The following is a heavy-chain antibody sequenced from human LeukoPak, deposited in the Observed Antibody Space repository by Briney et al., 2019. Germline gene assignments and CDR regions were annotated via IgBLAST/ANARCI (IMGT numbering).Heavy chain of an antibody. CDR3: ARDGYHDSSGYFRFDY. CDR1: GFTFSSYW. V-gene: IGHV3-74*01. CDR2: INTDGSTT. J-gene: IGHJ4*02. D-gene: IGHD3-22*01. Sequence: VSLRLSCAASGFTFSSYWMHWVRQTPGKGLVWVSRINTDGSTTTYADSVKGRFTISRDNAKNTLYLQMNSLRAEDTAVYYCARDGYHDSSGYFRFDYWGQGTLVTVSS.